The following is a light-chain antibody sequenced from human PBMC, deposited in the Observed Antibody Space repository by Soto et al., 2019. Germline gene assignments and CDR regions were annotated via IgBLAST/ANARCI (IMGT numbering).Light chain of an antibody. Sequence: QSVLTQPASVSGSPGQSVTISCTGTSSDVGGYNYVSWYQQYPGKAPKLMISDVSDWPSGVSFRFSGSNSGNTASLTISGLQAEDEADYFCSSYTSGSTLVVFGGGTKLTVL. CDR3: SSYTSGSTLVV. CDR1: SSDVGGYNY. V-gene: IGLV2-14*01. CDR2: DVS. J-gene: IGLJ2*01.